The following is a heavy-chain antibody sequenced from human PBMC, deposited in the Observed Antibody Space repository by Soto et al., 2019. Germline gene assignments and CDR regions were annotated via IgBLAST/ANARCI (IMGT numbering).Heavy chain of an antibody. CDR2: IKTKTDGGTT. D-gene: IGHD2-15*01. CDR1: GFTFSNAW. V-gene: IGHV3-15*07. CDR3: TTVGVVVAADLYYFDN. J-gene: IGHJ4*02. Sequence: GGSLRLSCAASGFTFSNAWMNWVRQGPGKGLEWVGRIKTKTDGGTTAYAAPVRGRFTISRDDSKNTVYLQMNSLETEDTAAYYCTTVGVVVAADLYYFDNWGQGALVTVSS.